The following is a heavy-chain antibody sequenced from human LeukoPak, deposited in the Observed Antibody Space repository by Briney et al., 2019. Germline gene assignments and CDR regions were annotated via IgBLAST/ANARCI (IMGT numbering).Heavy chain of an antibody. D-gene: IGHD2-2*01. Sequence: PSETLFLTCAVYGGSFSGYYWSWIRQPPGKGLEGIGEINHSGSTNYNPSLKSRVTISVDTSKNQFSLKLSSVTAADTAVYYCATTSAAMQNWFDPWGQGTLVTVSS. CDR2: INHSGST. CDR1: GGSFSGYY. J-gene: IGHJ5*02. CDR3: ATTSAAMQNWFDP. V-gene: IGHV4-34*01.